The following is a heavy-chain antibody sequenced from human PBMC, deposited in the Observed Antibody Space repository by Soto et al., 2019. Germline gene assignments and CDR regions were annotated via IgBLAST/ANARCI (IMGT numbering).Heavy chain of an antibody. CDR2: IYYSGST. J-gene: IGHJ5*01. D-gene: IGHD3-3*01. CDR1: GGSISSGDYY. V-gene: IGHV4-30-4*01. CDR3: ARVLWITIFGVVIIPSCFDS. Sequence: SETLSLTCTVSGGSISSGDYYWSWIRQPPGKGLEWIGYIYYSGSTYYNPSLKSRVTISVDTSKNQFSLKLSSVTAADTAVYYCARVLWITIFGVVIIPSCFDSWGKGTLVTVSS.